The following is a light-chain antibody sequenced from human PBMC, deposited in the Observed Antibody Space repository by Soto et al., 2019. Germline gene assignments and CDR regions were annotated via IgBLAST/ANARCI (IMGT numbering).Light chain of an antibody. Sequence: DIVLTQSPDSLAVSLGERATINCKSSQSVLYSSNNKNFLTWYQQKPGQPPRLLIYWASTWESGVPDRFSGSGSGTDFTLTISSLQPEDVAVYYCHQFYSTWTFGQGTKVEIK. CDR1: QSVLYSSNNKNF. CDR3: HQFYSTWT. V-gene: IGKV4-1*01. CDR2: WAS. J-gene: IGKJ1*01.